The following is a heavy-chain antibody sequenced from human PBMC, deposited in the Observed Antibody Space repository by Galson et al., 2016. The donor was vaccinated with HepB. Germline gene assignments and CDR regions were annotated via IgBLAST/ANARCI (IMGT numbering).Heavy chain of an antibody. Sequence: PALVKPTQTLTLTCTFSGFSLTFSDRGVGVGWVRQPPGQALEWLAVIYWDADKRYSPTLRSRLTITRDTSKNNVVLTVTNTDSVDTDTYFWAHDAKYGNPYYFASWGQGTLVTVSS. V-gene: IGHV2-5*02. CDR3: AHDAKYGNPYYFAS. D-gene: IGHD2/OR15-2a*01. CDR1: GFSLTFSDRGVG. J-gene: IGHJ4*02. CDR2: IYWDADK.